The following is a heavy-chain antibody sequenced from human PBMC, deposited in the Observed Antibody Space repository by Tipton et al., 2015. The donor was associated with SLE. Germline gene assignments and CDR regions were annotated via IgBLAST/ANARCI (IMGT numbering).Heavy chain of an antibody. Sequence: LRLSCTVSGGSITGYHWSWIRQPPGKGLEWIGYVYYTGTTNYDPSLRSRVTMSADTSRNQFSLRLSSVTAADTAVYYCARVPFYYYYYMDVWGKGTTVTVSS. CDR1: GGSITGYH. J-gene: IGHJ6*03. V-gene: IGHV4-59*01. CDR2: VYYTGTT. CDR3: ARVPFYYYYYMDV.